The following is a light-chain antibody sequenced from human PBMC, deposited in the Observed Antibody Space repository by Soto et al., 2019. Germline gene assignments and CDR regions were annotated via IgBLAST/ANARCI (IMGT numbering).Light chain of an antibody. V-gene: IGKV3-15*01. J-gene: IGKJ4*01. Sequence: EKVMTQSPATLSVSPGERATLSCRASQSVSSHVAWYQQKPGQAPRLLIYGASTRATGIPARFSGSGSVTEFSLTISSLQSEGSAVYYCQQYSSWPLTFGGGNKVEIK. CDR1: QSVSSH. CDR3: QQYSSWPLT. CDR2: GAS.